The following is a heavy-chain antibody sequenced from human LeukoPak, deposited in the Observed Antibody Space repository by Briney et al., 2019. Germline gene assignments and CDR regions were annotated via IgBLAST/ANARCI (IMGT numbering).Heavy chain of an antibody. J-gene: IGHJ4*02. Sequence: ASVKVSFKASGYTFTSYYMHWVRQAPGQGLEWMGIINPSGGSTSYAQKFQGRVTMTRDTSTSTVYMELSSLRSEDTAVYYCASQGYSGYDCAYWGQGTLVTVSS. CDR3: ASQGYSGYDCAY. V-gene: IGHV1-46*01. CDR1: GYTFTSYY. CDR2: INPSGGST. D-gene: IGHD5-12*01.